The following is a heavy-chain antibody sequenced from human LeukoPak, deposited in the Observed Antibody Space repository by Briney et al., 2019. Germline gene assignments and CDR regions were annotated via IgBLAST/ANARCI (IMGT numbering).Heavy chain of an antibody. Sequence: SETLSLTCTVSGGSISSGSYYWGWIRQPPGKGLEWIGSIYYSGSTYYNPSLKSRVTISVDTSKNQFSLKLSSVTAADTAVYYCARQVVVPAAMGDVDYWGQGTLVTASS. CDR1: GGSISSGSYY. V-gene: IGHV4-39*01. D-gene: IGHD2-2*01. CDR3: ARQVVVPAAMGDVDY. J-gene: IGHJ4*02. CDR2: IYYSGST.